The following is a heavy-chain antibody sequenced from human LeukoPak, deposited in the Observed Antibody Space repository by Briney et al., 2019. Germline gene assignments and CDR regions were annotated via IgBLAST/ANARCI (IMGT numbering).Heavy chain of an antibody. J-gene: IGHJ4*02. CDR3: ARKDGDY. CDR1: GASISAFH. V-gene: IGHV4-4*07. Sequence: SETLSLTCTVSGASISAFHWTWFRQPAGKGLEWIGLIYSSRSTLFNPSLKSRVAMSVDLTKNQLSLKLTSVTAADTAMYYCARKDGDYWGRGTLVTVSS. CDR2: IYSSRST.